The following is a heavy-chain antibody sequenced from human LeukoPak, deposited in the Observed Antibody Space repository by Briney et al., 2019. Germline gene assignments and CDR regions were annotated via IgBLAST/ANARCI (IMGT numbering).Heavy chain of an antibody. J-gene: IGHJ5*02. D-gene: IGHD2-2*03. V-gene: IGHV4-34*01. CDR2: INHSGST. Sequence: TSETLSLTCAVYGGSFSGYYWSWIRQPPGRGLEWIGEINHSGSTNYSPSLKSRVTISVDTSKNQFSLKLSSVTAADTAVYYCARHGYGDDVGNWFDPWGQGTLVSVSS. CDR3: ARHGYGDDVGNWFDP. CDR1: GGSFSGYY.